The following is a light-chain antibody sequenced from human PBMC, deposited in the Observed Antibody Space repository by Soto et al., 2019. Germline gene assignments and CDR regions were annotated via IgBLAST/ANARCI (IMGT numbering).Light chain of an antibody. CDR3: QQYNSYSQT. CDR1: QTINSW. CDR2: KAS. J-gene: IGKJ1*01. V-gene: IGKV1-5*03. Sequence: DIEMTQSPSTLSASVGDRITITCRASQTINSWLAWFQQKPGKAPKLLIYKASSLERGVPSRFSGSGSGTEFTLTISSLQPDDFATYYCQQYNSYSQTFGQGTKVEIK.